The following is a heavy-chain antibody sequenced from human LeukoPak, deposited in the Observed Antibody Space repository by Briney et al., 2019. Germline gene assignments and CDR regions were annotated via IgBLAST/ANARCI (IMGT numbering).Heavy chain of an antibody. V-gene: IGHV3-21*01. CDR1: GFTFSSYS. Sequence: PGGSLRLSCAASGFTFSSYSMNWVRQAPGKGLEWVSSISSSSSYIYYADSVKGRFTISKDNAKNSLYLQMNSLRAEDTAVYYCARETGHYSSSSTYYYYYMDVWGKGTTVTVSS. D-gene: IGHD6-6*01. J-gene: IGHJ6*03. CDR3: ARETGHYSSSSTYYYYYMDV. CDR2: ISSSSSYI.